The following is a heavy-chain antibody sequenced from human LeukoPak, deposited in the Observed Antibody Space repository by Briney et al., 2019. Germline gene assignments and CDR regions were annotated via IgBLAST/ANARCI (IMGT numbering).Heavy chain of an antibody. J-gene: IGHJ4*02. CDR1: GGSISSYY. CDR3: ARGTMTTVTYYFDY. V-gene: IGHV4-59*01. Sequence: SETLSLTCTVSGGSISSYYWSWIRQAPRKGLEWIGYTYYSGTTNYNPSLKSRVTISLDTSKNQFSLKLSSVTAADTAVYYCARGTMTTVTYYFDYWGQGTLVTVSS. D-gene: IGHD4-17*01. CDR2: TYYSGTT.